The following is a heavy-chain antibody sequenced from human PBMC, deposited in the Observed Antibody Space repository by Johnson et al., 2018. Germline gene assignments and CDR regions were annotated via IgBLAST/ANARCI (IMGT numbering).Heavy chain of an antibody. CDR3: AKGLNTVALPPVGD. Sequence: QVQLVESGGGVVQPGRSLRLSCAASGFTFSSYGMHWVRQAPGKGLEWVAVISSDGSNKYYADSVKGRFTISRDNSKNTLYLQMNSLKPEDTAVYSCAKGLNTVALPPVGDWGQGALVTVSS. J-gene: IGHJ4*02. CDR2: ISSDGSNK. D-gene: IGHD2-15*01. V-gene: IGHV3-30*18. CDR1: GFTFSSYG.